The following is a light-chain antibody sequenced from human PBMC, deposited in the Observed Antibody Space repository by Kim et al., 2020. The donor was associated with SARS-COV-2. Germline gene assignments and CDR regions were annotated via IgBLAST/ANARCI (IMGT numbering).Light chain of an antibody. CDR2: EDT. V-gene: IGLV3-1*01. J-gene: IGLJ2*01. Sequence: SYELTQPPSVSVSLGQTASITCSGDKLGTKYTCWYQQRPGRSPVLVISEDTKRPSGIPERFSGSNSGNTATLTITGTQAMDEADYYCQAWDSATRLFGGGTQLTVL. CDR3: QAWDSATRL. CDR1: KLGTKY.